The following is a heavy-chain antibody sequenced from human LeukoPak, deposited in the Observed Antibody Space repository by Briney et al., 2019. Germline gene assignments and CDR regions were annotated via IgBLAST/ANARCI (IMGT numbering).Heavy chain of an antibody. CDR1: GFTFSSYW. CDR3: ARDFGRSEDEKYFDY. Sequence: PGGSLRLSCAASGFTFSSYWMSWVRQAPGKGLEWVANIKQDGSEKYYVDSVKGRFTISRDNAKNSLYLQMNSLRAEDTAVYYCARDFGRSEDEKYFDYWGQGTLVTVSS. CDR2: IKQDGSEK. J-gene: IGHJ4*02. V-gene: IGHV3-7*01. D-gene: IGHD3-3*01.